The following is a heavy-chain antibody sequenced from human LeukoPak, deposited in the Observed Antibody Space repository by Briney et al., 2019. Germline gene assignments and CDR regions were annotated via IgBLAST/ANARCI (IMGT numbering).Heavy chain of an antibody. Sequence: PSQTLSLTCTVSGGPISSGGYYWSWIRQHPGKGLEWIGYIYYSGSSYYNPSLKSRVTISVDTSKNQFSLKLSSVTAADTAVYYCARAREWLRFFDYWGQGTLVTVSS. CDR1: GGPISSGGYY. J-gene: IGHJ4*02. CDR2: IYYSGSS. V-gene: IGHV4-31*03. CDR3: ARAREWLRFFDY. D-gene: IGHD5-12*01.